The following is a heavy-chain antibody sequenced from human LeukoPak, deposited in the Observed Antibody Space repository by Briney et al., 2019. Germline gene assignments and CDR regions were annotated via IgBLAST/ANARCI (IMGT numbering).Heavy chain of an antibody. V-gene: IGHV1-2*02. D-gene: IGHD3-22*01. CDR2: INPNNGGP. J-gene: IGHJ3*02. CDR1: GYTFAGYY. Sequence: ASVKVSCKASGYTFAGYYIHWMRQAPGQGLEWMGWINPNNGGPNYAQKFQGRVTMTWDTSINTAYMELSRLTSDDTALYYCASSHVGSGYLGDAFDIWGQGTMVTVSS. CDR3: ASSHVGSGYLGDAFDI.